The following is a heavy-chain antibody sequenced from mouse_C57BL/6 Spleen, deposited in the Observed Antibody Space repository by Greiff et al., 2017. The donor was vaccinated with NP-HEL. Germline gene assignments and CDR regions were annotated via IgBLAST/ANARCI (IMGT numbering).Heavy chain of an antibody. Sequence: EVMLVESGGGLVQPGGSLSLSCAASGFTFTDYYMSWVRQPPGKALEWLGFIRNKANGYTTEYSASVKGRFTISRDNSQSILYLQMNALRAEDSATYYCARYTCELGFDCWGQGTTLTVSS. V-gene: IGHV7-3*01. CDR1: GFTFTDYY. CDR3: ARYTCELGFDC. D-gene: IGHD4-1*01. CDR2: IRNKANGYTT. J-gene: IGHJ2*01.